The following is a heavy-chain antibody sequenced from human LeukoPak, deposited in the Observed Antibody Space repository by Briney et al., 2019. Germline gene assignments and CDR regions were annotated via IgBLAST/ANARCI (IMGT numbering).Heavy chain of an antibody. Sequence: GGSLTPSCAASGFAFSSYAMHWVRQAPGKGPEWVAVISYDGRDKHHADSVRGRFSIFRDNSKNTLYLQMNSLRPEDTAVYFCAKDRVQIATYFFDYWGQGTLVTVSS. CDR3: AKDRVQIATYFFDY. D-gene: IGHD2/OR15-2a*01. V-gene: IGHV3-30*04. CDR1: GFAFSSYA. CDR2: ISYDGRDK. J-gene: IGHJ4*02.